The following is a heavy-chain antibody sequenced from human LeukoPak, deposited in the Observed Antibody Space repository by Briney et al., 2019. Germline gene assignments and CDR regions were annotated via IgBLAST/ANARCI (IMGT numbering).Heavy chain of an antibody. Sequence: PGGSLRLSCAASGFTSSYYWMTWVRQAPGKGLEWVAKIKQDGSEKYYVDSVEGRFTISRDNARNSLYLQVDSLRVKDTAVYYCARVNKWGFDYWGQGTLVTVSS. CDR2: IKQDGSEK. CDR3: ARVNKWGFDY. CDR1: GFTSSYYW. V-gene: IGHV3-7*05. J-gene: IGHJ4*02. D-gene: IGHD3-16*01.